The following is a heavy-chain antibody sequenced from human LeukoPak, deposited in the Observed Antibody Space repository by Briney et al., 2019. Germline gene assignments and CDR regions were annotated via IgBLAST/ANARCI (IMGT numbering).Heavy chain of an antibody. CDR3: ARVAQLLLPPTYYYYMDV. V-gene: IGHV3-21*01. D-gene: IGHD2-2*01. J-gene: IGHJ6*03. Sequence: NPGGSLRLSCAASGFTFSSYSMNWVRQAPGKGLEWVSSISSSSSYIYYADSVKGRFTISRDNAKNSLYLQMNSLRAEDTAVYYCARVAQLLLPPTYYYYMDVWGKGTTVTVSS. CDR1: GFTFSSYS. CDR2: ISSSSSYI.